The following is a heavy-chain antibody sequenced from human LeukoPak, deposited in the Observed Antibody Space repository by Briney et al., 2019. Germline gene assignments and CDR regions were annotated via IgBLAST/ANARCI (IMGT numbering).Heavy chain of an antibody. D-gene: IGHD1-14*01. Sequence: GGSLRLSCAASGFTVSSDYMSWVRQAPGKGLEWGSVIYSGGSTYYADSVKGRFTISRDNSKNTLYLQMNSLRVEDTAVYYCARGSGPPHDAFDIWGQGTMVTVSS. V-gene: IGHV3-66*01. J-gene: IGHJ3*02. CDR1: GFTVSSDY. CDR3: ARGSGPPHDAFDI. CDR2: IYSGGST.